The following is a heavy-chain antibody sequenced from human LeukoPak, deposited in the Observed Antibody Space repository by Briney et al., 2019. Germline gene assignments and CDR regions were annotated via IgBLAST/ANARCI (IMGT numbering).Heavy chain of an antibody. Sequence: PGGSLRLSCAASGFTFSSYWMHWVRQAPGKGLLWVSRINADGSSTSYADSVKGRFTISRDNAKNTLYLQMNSLRAEDTAVYYCAPSSLTYSSGWYGYWGQGTLVTVSS. CDR3: APSSLTYSSGWYGY. V-gene: IGHV3-74*01. D-gene: IGHD6-19*01. CDR2: INADGSST. CDR1: GFTFSSYW. J-gene: IGHJ4*02.